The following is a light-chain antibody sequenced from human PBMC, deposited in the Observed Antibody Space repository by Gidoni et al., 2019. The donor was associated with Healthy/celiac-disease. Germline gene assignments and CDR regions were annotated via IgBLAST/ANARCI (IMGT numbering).Light chain of an antibody. CDR2: EVS. CDR1: SSDVGGYNY. V-gene: IGLV2-14*01. CDR3: GSYTSSSTLGV. Sequence: QSALTQPVSVSGSPGQSITISCTGTSSDVGGYNYVSWYQQYPGKAPKLMIYEVSNRPSGVSNRFSGSKSGSPASLTISGLQAEDEADYYCGSYTSSSTLGVFGTGTKVTVL. J-gene: IGLJ1*01.